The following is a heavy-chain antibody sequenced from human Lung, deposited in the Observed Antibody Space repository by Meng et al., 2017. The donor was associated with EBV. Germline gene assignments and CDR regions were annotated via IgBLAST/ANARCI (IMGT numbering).Heavy chain of an antibody. V-gene: IGHV4-31*01. CDR2: IYSRGST. CDR1: GGSISSGVYY. CDR3: ARVVAGRYNWFDP. Sequence: VSGPSLVKPSQTLSLTCTVSGGSISSGVYYWSWIRLLPGKGLEWIGYIYSRGSTYYHPSLKSLVTISVDTSKNQFSRKLSSVTAADTAVYYCARVVAGRYNWFDPWGQGTLVTVFS. D-gene: IGHD6-6*01. J-gene: IGHJ5*02.